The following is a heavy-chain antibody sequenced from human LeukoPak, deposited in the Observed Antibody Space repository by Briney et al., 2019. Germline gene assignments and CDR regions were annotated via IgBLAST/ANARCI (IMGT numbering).Heavy chain of an antibody. CDR2: IKADGSVK. J-gene: IGHJ3*02. D-gene: IGHD2-21*01. Sequence: GGSLRLSFAASEFTFSTFWMSWGRPAPGEGVEWVANIKADGSVKHYVDSMEGRFSISRDNARSSLYLQMNSLRAEDTAVYYCVRDSDYQRNSGGRYAHYDALDIWGHGTMVTVSS. CDR3: VRDSDYQRNSGGRYAHYDALDI. V-gene: IGHV3-7*01. CDR1: EFTFSTFW.